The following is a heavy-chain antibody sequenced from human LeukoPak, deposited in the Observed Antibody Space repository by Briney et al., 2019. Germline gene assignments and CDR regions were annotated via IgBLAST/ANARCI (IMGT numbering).Heavy chain of an antibody. Sequence: PSETLSLTCTVSGGSISSYYWGWIRQPPGKGLEWIGYIYYSGSTNYNPSLKSRVTISVDTSKNQFSLKLSSVTAADTAVYYCARLPILWFGELLYFDYWGQGTLVTVS. CDR1: GGSISSYY. J-gene: IGHJ4*02. CDR2: IYYSGST. CDR3: ARLPILWFGELLYFDY. V-gene: IGHV4-59*08. D-gene: IGHD3-10*01.